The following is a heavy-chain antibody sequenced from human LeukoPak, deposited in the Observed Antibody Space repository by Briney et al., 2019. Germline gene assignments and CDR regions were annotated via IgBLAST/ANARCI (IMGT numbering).Heavy chain of an antibody. CDR3: ARGYSYGYDAFDI. Sequence: GGSLRLSCAASGFTLSSYWMSWVRQAPGKGLEWVANIKQDGREIYYVDSVKGRFTISRDNAQNSLYLQMNSLRAEDTAVYYCARGYSYGYDAFDIWGQGTMVTVSS. J-gene: IGHJ3*02. CDR2: IKQDGREI. V-gene: IGHV3-7*01. CDR1: GFTLSSYW. D-gene: IGHD5-18*01.